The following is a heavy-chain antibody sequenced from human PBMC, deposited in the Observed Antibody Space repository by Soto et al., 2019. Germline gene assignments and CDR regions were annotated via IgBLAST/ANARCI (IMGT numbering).Heavy chain of an antibody. Sequence: GASVKVSCKASGYTFTGYYMHWVRQAPGQGLEWMGWINPNSGGTNYAQKFQGRVTMTRDTSISTAYMELSRLRSDDTAVYYCARDEDYYDSSGPGRWGQGTLVIASS. V-gene: IGHV1-2*02. J-gene: IGHJ4*02. D-gene: IGHD3-22*01. CDR3: ARDEDYYDSSGPGR. CDR2: INPNSGGT. CDR1: GYTFTGYY.